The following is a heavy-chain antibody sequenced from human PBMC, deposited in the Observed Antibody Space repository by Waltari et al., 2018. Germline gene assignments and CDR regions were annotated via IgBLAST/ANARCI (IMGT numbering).Heavy chain of an antibody. CDR1: GGSISSGGYY. CDR2: IYYSGST. Sequence: QVQLQESGPGLVKHSQTLSLTCTVSGGSISSGGYYWSWIRQHPGKGLEWIGYIYYSGSTYYNPSLKSRVTISVDTSKNQFSLKLSSVTAADTAVYYCASSSTFYYYYYMDVWGKGTTVTVSS. V-gene: IGHV4-31*03. CDR3: ASSSTFYYYYYMDV. J-gene: IGHJ6*03.